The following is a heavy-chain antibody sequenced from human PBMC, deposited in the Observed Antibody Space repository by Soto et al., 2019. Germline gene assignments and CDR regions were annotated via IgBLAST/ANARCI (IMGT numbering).Heavy chain of an antibody. CDR1: GKSVSTFY. V-gene: IGHV4-59*02. CDR2: IYYSGST. D-gene: IGHD4-17*01. Sequence: PSETLSLTCTVSGKSVSTFYWSWIRQPPGKGLEWIGYIYYSGSTNYNPSLKSRVTISVDTSKNQFSLKLSSVTAADTAVYYCARDGDPLNYGDYNDVIYYYYGMDVWGQGTTVTVSS. J-gene: IGHJ6*02. CDR3: ARDGDPLNYGDYNDVIYYYYGMDV.